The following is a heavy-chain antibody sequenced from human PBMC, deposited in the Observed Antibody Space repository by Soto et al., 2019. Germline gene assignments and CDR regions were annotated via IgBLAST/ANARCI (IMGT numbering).Heavy chain of an antibody. CDR1: GGSISRDSYY. Sequence: SETLSITCTVSGGSISRDSYYWGWIRQSPEKGLEWIAYISYSGSTNYNPTLKSRLTISVDTSKNQFSLKLSSVTAADTAVYYCARADRGYYYYYYGMDVWGQGTTVTVSS. CDR3: ARADRGYYYYYYGMDV. V-gene: IGHV4-61*01. D-gene: IGHD3-22*01. J-gene: IGHJ6*02. CDR2: ISYSGST.